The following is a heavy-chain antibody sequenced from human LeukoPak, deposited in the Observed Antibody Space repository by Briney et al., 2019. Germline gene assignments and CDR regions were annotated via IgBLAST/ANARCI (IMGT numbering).Heavy chain of an antibody. Sequence: GGSLRLSCAASGFTFSTYSMNWVRQAPGKGLEWVSSISSSSSYIYYADSVKGRFTISRDNAKSSLYLQMNSLRAEDTAVYYCARDLVATIQTGGYWGQGTLVTVSS. CDR1: GFTFSTYS. CDR3: ARDLVATIQTGGY. D-gene: IGHD5-12*01. J-gene: IGHJ4*02. CDR2: ISSSSSYI. V-gene: IGHV3-21*01.